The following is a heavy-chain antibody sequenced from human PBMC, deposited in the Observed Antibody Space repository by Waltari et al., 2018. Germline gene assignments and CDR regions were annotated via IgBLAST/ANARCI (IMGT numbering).Heavy chain of an antibody. Sequence: QVQLVQSGAEVKKPGASVKVSCKASGYTFTGYYMHWVRQAPGQGLEWMGWINPNRGGTNYAQKFQGRVTMTRDTSISTAYMELSRLRSDDTAVYYCARGGVGAQWLVYWGQGTLVTVSS. CDR3: ARGGVGAQWLVY. V-gene: IGHV1-2*02. D-gene: IGHD1-26*01. CDR2: INPNRGGT. J-gene: IGHJ4*02. CDR1: GYTFTGYY.